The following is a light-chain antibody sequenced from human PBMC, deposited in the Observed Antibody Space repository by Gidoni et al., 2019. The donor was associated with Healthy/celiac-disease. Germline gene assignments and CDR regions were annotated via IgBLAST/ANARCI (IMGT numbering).Light chain of an antibody. CDR1: SCDVGGYNY. V-gene: IGLV2-14*01. Sequence: QSALTQPPSASGSPGQSLSISCHVTSCDVGGYNYVTWYQQHPGKAPKLMIYEVSNRPSGVSNRFSGSKSGNTASLTISGLQAEDEADYYCSSYTSSSTPIYVFGTGTKVTVL. J-gene: IGLJ1*01. CDR3: SSYTSSSTPIYV. CDR2: EVS.